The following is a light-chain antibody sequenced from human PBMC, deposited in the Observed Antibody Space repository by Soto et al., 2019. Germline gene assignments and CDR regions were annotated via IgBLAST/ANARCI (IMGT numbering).Light chain of an antibody. J-gene: IGKJ2*01. Sequence: EIVLTQSPATLSLSPWERATLSCRASQSVSNFLAWYQQKPGQAPRLIIYDASNRATGIPARFKGSGSGTDFTLTISRLEPEDFAVYYCQQRNNWSYTLGQGTKLEIK. V-gene: IGKV3-11*01. CDR2: DAS. CDR3: QQRNNWSYT. CDR1: QSVSNF.